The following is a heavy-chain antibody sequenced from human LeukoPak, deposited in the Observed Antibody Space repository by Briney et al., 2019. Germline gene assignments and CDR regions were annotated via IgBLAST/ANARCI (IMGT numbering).Heavy chain of an antibody. CDR2: ISSSGSTI. CDR1: GFTFSDYY. V-gene: IGHV3-11*01. D-gene: IGHD6-19*01. Sequence: GGSLRLSCAASGFTFSDYYMSWIRQAPGKGLEWVSYISSSGSTIYYADSVKGRFTISRDNSKNTLYLQMHSLRAEDTAVYYCAKVRAGHYFDYWGQGTLVTVSS. J-gene: IGHJ4*02. CDR3: AKVRAGHYFDY.